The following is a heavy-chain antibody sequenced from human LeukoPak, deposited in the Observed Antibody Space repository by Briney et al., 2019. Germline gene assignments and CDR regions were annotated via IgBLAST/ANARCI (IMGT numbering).Heavy chain of an antibody. Sequence: GGSLRLSCAASGFTFSSYAMHWVRQAPGKGLEWVAVISYDGSNKYYADSVKGRFTISRDNSKNTLYLQMNSLRAEDTAVYYCARGFSSGYCNDYWGQGTLVTVSS. CDR2: ISYDGSNK. CDR3: ARGFSSGYCNDY. CDR1: GFTFSSYA. J-gene: IGHJ4*02. D-gene: IGHD3-22*01. V-gene: IGHV3-30-3*01.